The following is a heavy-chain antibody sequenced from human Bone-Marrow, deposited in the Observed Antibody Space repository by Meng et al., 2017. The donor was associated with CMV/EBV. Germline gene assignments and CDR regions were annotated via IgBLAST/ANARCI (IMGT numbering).Heavy chain of an antibody. D-gene: IGHD2-2*01. Sequence: SVKVSCKASGGTFSSYAISWVRQAPGQGLEWMGGIIPIFGTANYAQKFQGRVTITTDESTGTAYIELSSQRSEDTAVYYCARHPDRTSQLQYYSYYVMDVWGQGTTVTVSS. V-gene: IGHV1-69*05. CDR1: GGTFSSYA. J-gene: IGHJ6*02. CDR2: IIPIFGTA. CDR3: ARHPDRTSQLQYYSYYVMDV.